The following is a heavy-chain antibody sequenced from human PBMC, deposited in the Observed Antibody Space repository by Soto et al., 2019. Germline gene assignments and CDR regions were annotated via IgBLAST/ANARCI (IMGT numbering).Heavy chain of an antibody. J-gene: IGHJ4*02. CDR2: IIPIFGTA. D-gene: IGHD2-2*01. V-gene: IGHV1-69*13. Sequence: AASVKVSCKASGATFSSYAISWVRQAPGQGLEWMGGIIPIFGTANYAQKFQGRVTITADASTSTAYMELSSLRSEDTAVYYCARLDPFESAAPQPFDNWGQGTLVTVSS. CDR1: GATFSSYA. CDR3: ARLDPFESAAPQPFDN.